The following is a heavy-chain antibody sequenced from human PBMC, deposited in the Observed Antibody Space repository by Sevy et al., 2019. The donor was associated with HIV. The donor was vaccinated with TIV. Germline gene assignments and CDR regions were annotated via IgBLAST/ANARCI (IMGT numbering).Heavy chain of an antibody. D-gene: IGHD1-20*01. CDR2: TYYRSKWYT. CDR1: GDSVSGHSAA. V-gene: IGHV6-1*01. Sequence: SQTLSLTCAISGDSVSGHSAAWNWIRQSPSRGLERLGRTYYRSKWYTDFAVSVKSRITINPDTSKNQFSLHLNSVTPEDTAMYYCARGGSAVTGTTFVLAFDIWGQGTMVTVSS. CDR3: ARGGSAVTGTTFVLAFDI. J-gene: IGHJ3*02.